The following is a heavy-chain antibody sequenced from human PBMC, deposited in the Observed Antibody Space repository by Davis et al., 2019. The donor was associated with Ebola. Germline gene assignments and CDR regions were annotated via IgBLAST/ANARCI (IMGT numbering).Heavy chain of an antibody. CDR2: ISSSSSTI. V-gene: IGHV3-48*01. J-gene: IGHJ4*02. Sequence: GESLKISCAASGFTFSSYSMNWVRQAPGKGLEWVSYISSSSSTIYYADSVKGRFTISRDNAKNSLYLQMNSLRAEDTAVYYCARVGDGYQGSFDYWGQGTLVTVSS. D-gene: IGHD5-24*01. CDR3: ARVGDGYQGSFDY. CDR1: GFTFSSYS.